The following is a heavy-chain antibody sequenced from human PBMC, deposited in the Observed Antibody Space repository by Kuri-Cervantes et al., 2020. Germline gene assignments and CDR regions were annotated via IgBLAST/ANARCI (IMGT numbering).Heavy chain of an antibody. CDR2: IYYSGST. V-gene: IGHV4-39*07. CDR3: ARDPGGGSWFDP. J-gene: IGHJ5*02. Sequence: GSLRLSCTVSGASISSINYYWGWIRQPPGKGLEWIGNIYYSGSTYYNPSLKSRVTISVDKSKNQFSLKLSSVTAADTAVYYCARDPGGGSWFDPWGQGTLVTVSS. D-gene: IGHD1-26*01. CDR1: GASISSINYY.